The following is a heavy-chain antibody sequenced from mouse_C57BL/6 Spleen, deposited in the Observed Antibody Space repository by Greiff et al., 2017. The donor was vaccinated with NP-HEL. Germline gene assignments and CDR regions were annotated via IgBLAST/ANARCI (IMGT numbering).Heavy chain of an antibody. D-gene: IGHD1-1*01. CDR3: ARSSTTVVATGGYFDV. J-gene: IGHJ1*03. Sequence: QVQLQQPGAELVMPGASVKLSCKASGYTFTSYWMHWVKQRPGQGLEWIGEIDPSDSYTNYNQKFKGKSTLTVDKSSSTAYMQLSSLTSEDSAVYYCARSSTTVVATGGYFDVWGTGTTVTVSS. V-gene: IGHV1-69*01. CDR2: IDPSDSYT. CDR1: GYTFTSYW.